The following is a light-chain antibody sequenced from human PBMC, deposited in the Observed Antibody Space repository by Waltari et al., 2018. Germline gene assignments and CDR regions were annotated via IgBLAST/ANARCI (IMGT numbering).Light chain of an antibody. Sequence: QSALTQPASVSGSPGQSITISCSGTSSDVGAYSYVSWYQHHPGTAPKLMIFEVGNRPSGVSDRFSGSKSGNTASLTISGLQAEDEADYYCSSFTTTSTWVFGGGTKLTVL. CDR1: SSDVGAYSY. CDR3: SSFTTTSTWV. J-gene: IGLJ3*02. V-gene: IGLV2-14*01. CDR2: EVG.